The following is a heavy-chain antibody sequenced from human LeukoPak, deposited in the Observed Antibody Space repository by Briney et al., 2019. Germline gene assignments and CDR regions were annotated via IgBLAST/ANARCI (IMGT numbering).Heavy chain of an antibody. V-gene: IGHV1-24*01. Sequence: ASVKVSCKVSGYTLTELSIHWVRQAHGKGLEWMGGFPREDGERIYAQSFQGRVTMTEESSTDTAYMELSGLKSEDTAVYFCASDFRVGVLYAFDLWDQGTMVTVSP. CDR1: GYTLTELS. CDR3: ASDFRVGVLYAFDL. J-gene: IGHJ3*01. D-gene: IGHD3-10*01. CDR2: FPREDGER.